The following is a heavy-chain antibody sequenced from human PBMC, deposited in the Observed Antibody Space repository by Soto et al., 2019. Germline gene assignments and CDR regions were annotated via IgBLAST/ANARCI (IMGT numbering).Heavy chain of an antibody. V-gene: IGHV4-59*01. CDR2: INYSGIT. CDR3: ARLNSIDVKLSHLFGP. CDR1: GGSISYAY. J-gene: IGHJ5*02. Sequence: SSETLSLTCTVSGGSISYAYRSWIRQPPGKGLEWIGYINYSGITSHNPSLKSRDTISLDTSENQFSLKLSSVTAADTALYFCARLNSIDVKLSHLFGPWVLGTLVTVSS. D-gene: IGHD3-16*01.